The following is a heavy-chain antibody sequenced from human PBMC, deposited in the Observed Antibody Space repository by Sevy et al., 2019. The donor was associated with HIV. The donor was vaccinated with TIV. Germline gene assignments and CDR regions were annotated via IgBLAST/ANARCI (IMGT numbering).Heavy chain of an antibody. Sequence: GGSLRLSCAASGFTFSSYSMNWVRQAPGKGLDWVSYISSSSSTIYYADSVKGRFTISRDNAKNSLYLQMNSLRDEDTAVYYCARTKGPYSSSWYYFDYWGQGTLVTVSS. J-gene: IGHJ4*02. CDR2: ISSSSSTI. D-gene: IGHD6-13*01. CDR3: ARTKGPYSSSWYYFDY. CDR1: GFTFSSYS. V-gene: IGHV3-48*02.